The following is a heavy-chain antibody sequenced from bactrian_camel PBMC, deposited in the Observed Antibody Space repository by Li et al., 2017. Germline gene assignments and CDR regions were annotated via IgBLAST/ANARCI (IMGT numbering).Heavy chain of an antibody. V-gene: IGHV3S55*01. CDR3: AANPFWTYGAICSYTRPADFGY. J-gene: IGHJ6*01. CDR1: VLSWNSNY. CDR2: IDSRGGT. Sequence: QVQLVESGGGSVQAGESLRLACVVSVLSWNSNYVAWFRQAPGKEREGVAAIDSRGGTAYADSATGRFTISQDNAKNTLYLQMNSLKPEDTAMYYCAANPFWTYGAICSYTRPADFGYWGQGTQVTVS. D-gene: IGHD2*01.